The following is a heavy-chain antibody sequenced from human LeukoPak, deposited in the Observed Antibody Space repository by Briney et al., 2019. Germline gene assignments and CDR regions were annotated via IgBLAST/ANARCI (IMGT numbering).Heavy chain of an antibody. CDR3: ATGARYFDS. CDR1: GFTFSSYW. V-gene: IGHV3-48*02. CDR2: ISSGSSTI. Sequence: PGGSLRLSCAASGFTFSSYWMSWVRQAPGKGLEWVSYISSGSSTIYYADSVKGRFTISRDNAKNSLYLQMNSLRDEDTAVYYCATGARYFDSWGQGTLVTVSS. J-gene: IGHJ4*02. D-gene: IGHD3-9*01.